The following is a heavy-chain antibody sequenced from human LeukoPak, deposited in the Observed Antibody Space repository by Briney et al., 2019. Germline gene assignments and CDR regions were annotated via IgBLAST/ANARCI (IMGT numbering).Heavy chain of an antibody. V-gene: IGHV3-48*01. D-gene: IGHD3/OR15-3a*01. CDR1: GFTFSTYS. J-gene: IGHJ3*01. Sequence: GGSLRLSCAASGFTFSTYSMNWVRQAPGKGLEWVSYIDTGTSTIYYADSVKGRFTISKDNAKNSLYLQMNRLRAEDTAVYYCASPWTGYYSGDSALDVWGQGTIVTVSS. CDR2: IDTGTSTI. CDR3: ASPWTGYYSGDSALDV.